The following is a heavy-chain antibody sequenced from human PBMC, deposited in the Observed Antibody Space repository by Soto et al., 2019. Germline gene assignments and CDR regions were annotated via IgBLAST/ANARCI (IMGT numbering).Heavy chain of an antibody. V-gene: IGHV1-8*01. CDR3: ARGPYYYYYMDV. Sequence: QVQLVQSGAEVKKPGASVKVSCKASGYTFTSYDINWVRQATGQGLEWMGWMNPNSGNTGYAQKFQGRITMTRNTSITTAYMELSSLRSEYTAVYYCARGPYYYYYMDVWGKGTTVTVSS. CDR1: GYTFTSYD. J-gene: IGHJ6*03. CDR2: MNPNSGNT.